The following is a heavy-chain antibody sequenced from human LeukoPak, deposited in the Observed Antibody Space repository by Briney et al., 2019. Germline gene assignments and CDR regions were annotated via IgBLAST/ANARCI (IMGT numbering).Heavy chain of an antibody. J-gene: IGHJ4*02. CDR3: ARHGGPIVGAFGGAFDF. Sequence: GESLKISCKASGYSFSSHWIGWVRQMPGKGLEWMGIIYPDDSDTRYRPSFQGQVTISADKSISTAYLQWSSLKASDSAMYYCARHGGPIVGAFGGAFDFWGQGTLVTVPS. CDR1: GYSFSSHW. CDR2: IYPDDSDT. V-gene: IGHV5-51*01. D-gene: IGHD1-26*01.